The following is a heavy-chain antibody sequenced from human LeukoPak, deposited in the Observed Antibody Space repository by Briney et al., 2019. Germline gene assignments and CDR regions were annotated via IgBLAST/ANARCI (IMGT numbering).Heavy chain of an antibody. CDR2: FDPEDGET. D-gene: IGHD3-3*01. Sequence: ASVKVSCKVSGYTLTELSMHWMRQAPGKGLEWMGGFDPEDGETIYAQKFQGRVTMTEDTSTDTAYMELSSLRSEDTAVYYCATQRGTIFGVVSYGMDVWGRGTTVTVSS. CDR1: GYTLTELS. J-gene: IGHJ6*02. CDR3: ATQRGTIFGVVSYGMDV. V-gene: IGHV1-24*01.